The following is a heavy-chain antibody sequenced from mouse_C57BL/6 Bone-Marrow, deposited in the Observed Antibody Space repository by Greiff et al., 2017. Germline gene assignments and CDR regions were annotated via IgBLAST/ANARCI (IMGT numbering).Heavy chain of an antibody. CDR3: AGDGYYWYFDV. V-gene: IGHV1-81*01. D-gene: IGHD2-3*01. Sequence: VKLMESGAELARPGASVKLSCKASGYTFTSYGISWVKQRTGQGLEWIGEIYPRSGNTYYNEKFKGKAPLTADKSSSTAYMELRSLTSEDSAVYFWAGDGYYWYFDVWGTGTTVTVSS. J-gene: IGHJ1*03. CDR1: GYTFTSYG. CDR2: IYPRSGNT.